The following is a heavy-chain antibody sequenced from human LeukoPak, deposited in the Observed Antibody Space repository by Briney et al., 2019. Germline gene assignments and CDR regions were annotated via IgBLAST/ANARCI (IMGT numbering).Heavy chain of an antibody. CDR3: ARARGYCSGGSCYYFDY. D-gene: IGHD2-15*01. CDR2: INHSGST. Sequence: SETLSLTCAVYGGSFSGYYWSWIRQPPGKGLEWIGEINHSGSTNYNPSLKSRVTISVDTSENQFSLKLSSVTAADTAVYYCARARGYCSGGSCYYFDYWGQGTLVTVSS. J-gene: IGHJ4*02. CDR1: GGSFSGYY. V-gene: IGHV4-34*01.